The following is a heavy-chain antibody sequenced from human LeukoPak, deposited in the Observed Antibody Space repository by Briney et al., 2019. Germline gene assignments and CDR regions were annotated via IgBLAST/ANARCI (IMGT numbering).Heavy chain of an antibody. CDR3: ARGDSGYALDY. Sequence: SETLSLTCAVYGGSFSGYYWSWIRQPPGKGLEWIGSIYYSGSTYYNPSLKSRVTISVDTSKNQFSLKLSSVTAADTAVYYCARGDSGYALDYWGQGTLVTVSS. CDR1: GGSFSGYY. D-gene: IGHD5-12*01. CDR2: IYYSGST. V-gene: IGHV4-34*01. J-gene: IGHJ4*02.